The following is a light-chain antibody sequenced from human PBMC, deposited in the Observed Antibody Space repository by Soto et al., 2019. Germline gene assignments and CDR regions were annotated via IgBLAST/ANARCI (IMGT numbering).Light chain of an antibody. V-gene: IGLV2-14*01. CDR2: EVT. J-gene: IGLJ1*01. Sequence: QSALTQPASVSGSPGQSITISCTGTSSDVGGYNYVSWYQQHPGKAPKLIIYEVTNRPSGISNRFSGSKSGNTASLTISGLQAEDEADYYCSSYRSSNTLCVFGTGTKLTVL. CDR3: SSYRSSNTLCV. CDR1: SSDVGGYNY.